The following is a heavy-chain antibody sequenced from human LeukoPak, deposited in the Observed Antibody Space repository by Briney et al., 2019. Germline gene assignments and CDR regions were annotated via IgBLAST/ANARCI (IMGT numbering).Heavy chain of an antibody. J-gene: IGHJ4*02. CDR3: AREIKGTVTGPAFDY. V-gene: IGHV3-7*01. Sequence: GGSLRLSCAASRFTFSNYWMSWVRQAPGKGLEWVANIKQDGSEKYYVDSVKGRFTISRDNAKNSLYLQMNSLRAEDTALYYCAREIKGTVTGPAFDYWGQGTLVTVSS. CDR1: RFTFSNYW. CDR2: IKQDGSEK. D-gene: IGHD4-17*01.